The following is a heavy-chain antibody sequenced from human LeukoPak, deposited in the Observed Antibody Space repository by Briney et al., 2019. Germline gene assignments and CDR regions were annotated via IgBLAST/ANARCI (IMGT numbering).Heavy chain of an antibody. CDR2: ISSSSSYI. CDR1: GFTFSSYS. D-gene: IGHD2-15*01. Sequence: PGGSLRLSCAAPGFTFSSYSMNWVRQAPGKWLEWVSSISSSSSYIYYADSVKGRFTISRDNAKNSLYLQMNSLRAEDTAVYYCAGGYCSGGSCYSIYWGQGTLVTVSS. V-gene: IGHV3-21*01. CDR3: AGGYCSGGSCYSIY. J-gene: IGHJ4*02.